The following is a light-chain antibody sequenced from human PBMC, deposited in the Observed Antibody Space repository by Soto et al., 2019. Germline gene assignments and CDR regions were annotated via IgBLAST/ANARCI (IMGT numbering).Light chain of an antibody. CDR2: DAS. CDR3: QQYDNLPLT. CDR1: QTISSW. V-gene: IGKV1-33*01. Sequence: DIQMTQSPSTLSGSVGYRVTITCRASQTISSWLAWYQQKPGKAPKILIYDASNLETGVPSRFSGNSSGTDFTFTISTLQPEDIATYYCQQYDNLPLTFGQGTRLEIK. J-gene: IGKJ5*01.